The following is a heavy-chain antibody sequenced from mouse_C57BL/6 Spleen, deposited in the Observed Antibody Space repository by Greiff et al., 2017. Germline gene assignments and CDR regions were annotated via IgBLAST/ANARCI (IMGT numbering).Heavy chain of an antibody. CDR1: GYSITSGYY. J-gene: IGHJ3*01. V-gene: IGHV3-6*01. D-gene: IGHD1-1*02. CDR2: ISYDGSN. Sequence: DVKLQESGPGLVKPSQSLSLTCSVTGYSITSGYYWNWIRQFPGNKLEWMGYISYDGSNNYNPSLKNRIPITRETSKSQFFLKLNALTTEDTATYYCARGYYGGPFAYWGQGTLVTVAA. CDR3: ARGYYGGPFAY.